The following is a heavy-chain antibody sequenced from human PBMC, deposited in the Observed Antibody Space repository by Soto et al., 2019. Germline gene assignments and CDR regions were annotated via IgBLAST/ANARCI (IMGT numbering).Heavy chain of an antibody. Sequence: EVQLLESGGGLVQRGGSLRLSCAASGFTVSSYGMSWVRQAPGKGLEWVSGISIGGGRTYYADSVKGRFTISRDNSKNTLYLQMNSLRAEDTAVYYCANPFESRRYFFYYMDVWGNGTTVTVSS. CDR1: GFTVSSYG. CDR2: ISIGGGRT. V-gene: IGHV3-23*01. D-gene: IGHD2-2*01. CDR3: ANPFESRRYFFYYMDV. J-gene: IGHJ6*03.